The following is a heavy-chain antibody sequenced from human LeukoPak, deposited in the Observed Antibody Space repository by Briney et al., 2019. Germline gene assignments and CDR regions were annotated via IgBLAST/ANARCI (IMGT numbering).Heavy chain of an antibody. D-gene: IGHD1-1*01. Sequence: GGSLRLSCAASGFTFSSYAMSWVRQAPGKGLEWFSAISGSSGSTSYAASVKGRFTISRDNSKNTLYLQMNSLRAEDTAVYYCTTVSWRNGMQPGAFDLWGRGTQVSVSS. CDR3: TTVSWRNGMQPGAFDL. J-gene: IGHJ2*01. CDR2: ISGSSGST. CDR1: GFTFSSYA. V-gene: IGHV3-23*01.